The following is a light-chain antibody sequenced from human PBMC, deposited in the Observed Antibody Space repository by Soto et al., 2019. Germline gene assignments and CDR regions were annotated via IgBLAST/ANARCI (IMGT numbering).Light chain of an antibody. CDR1: QSISSW. CDR3: QQYNSYRRT. V-gene: IGKV1-5*01. CDR2: DAS. J-gene: IGKJ4*01. Sequence: DIHITQSPFPLSASVGDRVTNTFRASQSISSWLAWYQQKPGKAPKLLIYDASSLESGVPSRFSGSGSGTEFTLTISSLQPDDFATHYCQQYNSYRRTFGGGTKVDIK.